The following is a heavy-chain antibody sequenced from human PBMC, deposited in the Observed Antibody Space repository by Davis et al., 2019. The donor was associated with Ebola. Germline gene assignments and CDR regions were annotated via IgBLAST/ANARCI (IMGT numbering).Heavy chain of an antibody. CDR1: GYDFMNYD. V-gene: IGHV1-8*01. CDR3: ARGAMMTSHTAEYLPH. CDR2: LNPNSGKT. D-gene: IGHD3-16*01. J-gene: IGHJ1*01. Sequence: ASVKVSCKASGYDFMNYDINWVRHAAGQGLEWLGWLNPNSGKTGSPEKFRGRVTLTRDASTDTAYLEISGLSADDTGVYFCARGAMMTSHTAEYLPHWGPGTPLTVSS.